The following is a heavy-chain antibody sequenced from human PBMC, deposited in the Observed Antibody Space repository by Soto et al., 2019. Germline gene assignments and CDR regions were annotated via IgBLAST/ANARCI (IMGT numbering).Heavy chain of an antibody. J-gene: IGHJ5*02. CDR1: GGTFSSYT. V-gene: IGHV1-69*02. CDR3: ASLGYCSGGSCDGWFDP. D-gene: IGHD2-15*01. CDR2: IIPILGIA. Sequence: QVQLVQSGAEVKKPGSSVKVSCKASGGTFSSYTISWVRQAPGQGLEWMGRIIPILGIANYAQKFQGRVTITADKSTSTAHRKLSSLRSEDTAVYYCASLGYCSGGSCDGWFDPWVQGPLITVSS.